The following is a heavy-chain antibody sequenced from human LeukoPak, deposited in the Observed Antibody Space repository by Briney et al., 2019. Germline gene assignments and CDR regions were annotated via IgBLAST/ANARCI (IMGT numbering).Heavy chain of an antibody. V-gene: IGHV4-39*07. J-gene: IGHJ5*02. D-gene: IGHD2-2*02. CDR3: ARAPRYWSSTSCYNGWFDP. Sequence: SETLSLTCTVSGGSISSSSYYWGWIRQPPGKGLEWIGSIYYSGSTYYNPSLKSRVTISVDTSKNQFSLKLSSVTAADTAVYYCARAPRYWSSTSCYNGWFDPWGQGTLVTVSS. CDR1: GGSISSSSYY. CDR2: IYYSGST.